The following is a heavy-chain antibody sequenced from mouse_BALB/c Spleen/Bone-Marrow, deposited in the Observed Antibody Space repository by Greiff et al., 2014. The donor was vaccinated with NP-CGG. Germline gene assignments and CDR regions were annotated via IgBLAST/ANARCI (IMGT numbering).Heavy chain of an antibody. CDR1: GYSFTNYY. J-gene: IGHJ3*01. D-gene: IGHD2-4*01. CDR3: ARRVITTGPGFAY. Sequence: VHVKQSGPELMKPGASVEISCKASGYSFTNYYIHWVKQSHGKSLEWIGYIDPFNGVTTYNQKFKGKATLTVDKSSNTAYMHLSSLTSEDSAVFYCARRVITTGPGFAYWGQGTLVTVSA. V-gene: IGHV1S135*01. CDR2: IDPFNGVT.